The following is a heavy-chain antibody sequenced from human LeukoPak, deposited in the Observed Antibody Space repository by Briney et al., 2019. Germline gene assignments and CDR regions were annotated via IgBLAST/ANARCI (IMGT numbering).Heavy chain of an antibody. CDR2: ISAHNGNT. V-gene: IGHV1-18*01. CDR3: ARSGKQNYYDISGWHYYYYGMDV. D-gene: IGHD3-22*01. Sequence: GASVKVSCKASGYTFTSYGISWVRQAPGQGLEWMGWISAHNGNTNYAQKVQGRVTMSTDTSTNTTYMELRSLRSDDTAVYYCARSGKQNYYDISGWHYYYYGMDVWGQGTTVTVSS. J-gene: IGHJ6*02. CDR1: GYTFTSYG.